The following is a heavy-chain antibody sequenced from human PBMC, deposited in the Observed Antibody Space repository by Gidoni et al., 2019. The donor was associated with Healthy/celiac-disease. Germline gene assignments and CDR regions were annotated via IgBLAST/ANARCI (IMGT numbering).Heavy chain of an antibody. J-gene: IGHJ4*02. D-gene: IGHD2-2*01. CDR3: ARTQPAETGSFFDY. CDR1: GGSIRSSSYY. CDR2: IYYSGST. Sequence: QLQLQESGPGLVKPSETLSLTCTVSGGSIRSSSYYWGWIRQPPGKGLEWIGSIYYSGSTYYNPSLKSRVTISVDTSKNQFSLKLSSVTAADTAVYYCARTQPAETGSFFDYWGQGTLVTVSS. V-gene: IGHV4-39*01.